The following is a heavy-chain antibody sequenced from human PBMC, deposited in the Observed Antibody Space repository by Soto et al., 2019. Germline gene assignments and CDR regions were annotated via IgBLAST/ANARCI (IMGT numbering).Heavy chain of an antibody. V-gene: IGHV3-74*01. J-gene: IGHJ6*02. Sequence: GGSLRLSCAASGFTFSSYWMHWVRQAPGKGLVWVSRINSGGSSTSYADSVKGRFTISRDNAKNTLYLQMNSLRAEDTAVYYCARSFITSYYYYYGMDVWGQGTTVTVSS. CDR2: INSGGSST. CDR3: ARSFITSYYYYYGMDV. CDR1: GFTFSSYW. D-gene: IGHD3-22*01.